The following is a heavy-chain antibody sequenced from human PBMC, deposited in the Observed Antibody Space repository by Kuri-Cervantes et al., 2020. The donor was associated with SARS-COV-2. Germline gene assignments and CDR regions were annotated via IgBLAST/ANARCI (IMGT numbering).Heavy chain of an antibody. CDR2: ISSRDNII. D-gene: IGHD6-19*01. CDR3: AREWLDSFDY. CDR1: GFTFSAHY. Sequence: GESLKISCAASGFTFSAHYMTWIRQAPAKGLEWISYISSRDNIIYYADSVKGRFTISRDDAKNSLYLQMNSLRAEDTAVYYCAREWLDSFDYWGQGTLVAVSS. V-gene: IGHV3-11*04. J-gene: IGHJ4*02.